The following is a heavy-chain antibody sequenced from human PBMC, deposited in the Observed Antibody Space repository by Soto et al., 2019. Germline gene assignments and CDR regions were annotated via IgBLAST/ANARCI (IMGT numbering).Heavy chain of an antibody. Sequence: GSLRLSCAASGFTFSSYGMHWVRQAPGKGLEWVANIKQDGSAKAYVDFVKGRFTISRDNAKNTLYLQMNSLRAEDTAVYYCAKGAGWLTDYWGPGTLVTVSS. V-gene: IGHV3-7*04. CDR3: AKGAGWLTDY. CDR2: IKQDGSAK. J-gene: IGHJ4*02. D-gene: IGHD5-12*01. CDR1: GFTFSSYG.